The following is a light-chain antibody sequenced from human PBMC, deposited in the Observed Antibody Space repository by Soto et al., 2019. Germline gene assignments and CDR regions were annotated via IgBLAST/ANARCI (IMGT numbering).Light chain of an antibody. CDR2: VNSDGSH. CDR3: QTWGTGLQV. J-gene: IGLJ3*02. CDR1: SGHTNYA. Sequence: QPVLTQSPSASASLGASVKLSCTLSSGHTNYAVAWHQQQPQKGPRYLMRVNSDGSHSKGDGIPDRFSGSSSGTERYLSISSLQSEDEADYYCQTWGTGLQVFGGGTKVTVL. V-gene: IGLV4-69*02.